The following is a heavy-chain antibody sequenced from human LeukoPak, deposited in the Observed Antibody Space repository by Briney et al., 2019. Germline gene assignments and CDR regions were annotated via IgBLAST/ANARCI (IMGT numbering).Heavy chain of an antibody. CDR2: ISGGSTVI. J-gene: IGHJ4*02. D-gene: IGHD5-18*01. CDR1: GFTFSSYN. Sequence: GGSLRLSCAASGFTFSSYNMNWVRQAPGKGLEWVSYISGGSTVIDYADSVKGRFTISRDNAKNSLYLQMNSLRGEDTAVYYCARTRGYNYGYSDDWGQGTLVSVSS. V-gene: IGHV3-48*04. CDR3: ARTRGYNYGYSDD.